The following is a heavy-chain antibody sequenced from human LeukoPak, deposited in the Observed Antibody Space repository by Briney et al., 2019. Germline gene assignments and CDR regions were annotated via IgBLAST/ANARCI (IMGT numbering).Heavy chain of an antibody. V-gene: IGHV3-21*01. CDR3: AKDRLVGGSELHPLDY. CDR2: ISRSGDYI. CDR1: GFTFSSYT. J-gene: IGHJ4*02. Sequence: PGGSVRLSCAASGFTFSSYTMTWVRQAPGKGLEWVSSISRSGDYIFYADLVRGRFTISRDNAKNSLYLQMTSLRAEDTAVYYCAKDRLVGGSELHPLDYRGQGTLVTVSS. D-gene: IGHD1-26*01.